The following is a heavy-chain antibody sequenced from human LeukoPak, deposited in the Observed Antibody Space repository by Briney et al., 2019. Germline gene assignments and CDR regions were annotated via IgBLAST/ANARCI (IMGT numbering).Heavy chain of an antibody. CDR3: ARDSLRGVELSR. D-gene: IGHD3-10*01. Sequence: GGSLRLSCAASGFTFSDYYMSWIRQAPGKGLEWVSYISSSGSTIYYADSVKGRFTISRDNARNSLYLQMNSLRAEDTAVYYCARDSLRGVELSRWGQGTLVTVSS. J-gene: IGHJ4*02. CDR1: GFTFSDYY. CDR2: ISSSGSTI. V-gene: IGHV3-11*01.